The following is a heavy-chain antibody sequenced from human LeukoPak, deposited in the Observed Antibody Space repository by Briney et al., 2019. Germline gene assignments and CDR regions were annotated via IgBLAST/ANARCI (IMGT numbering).Heavy chain of an antibody. V-gene: IGHV3-64D*09. Sequence: GGSLRLSCSASGFPFSSYAMHWVRQAPGKGLEYVSAISDSGGSTCYADSVKGRFTISRDNSKNTLYLQMSSLRAEDTAVYFCVRGYSFGPYGKDVRGQGTTVTVSS. D-gene: IGHD2-15*01. J-gene: IGHJ6*02. CDR2: ISDSGGST. CDR1: GFPFSSYA. CDR3: VRGYSFGPYGKDV.